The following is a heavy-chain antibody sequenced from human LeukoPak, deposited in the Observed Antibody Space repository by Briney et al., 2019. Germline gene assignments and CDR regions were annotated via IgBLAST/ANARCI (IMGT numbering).Heavy chain of an antibody. CDR3: ARHNLVWRLELRTSFDY. J-gene: IGHJ4*02. CDR2: IYYSGST. Sequence: SQTLSLTCTVSGGSISSGGYYWSWIRQHPGKGLEWIGYIYYSGSTYYNPSLKSRVTISVDTSKKQFSLKLSSVTAADTAVYYCARHNLVWRLELRTSFDYWGQGTLVTVSS. CDR1: GGSISSGGYY. D-gene: IGHD1-7*01. V-gene: IGHV4-31*03.